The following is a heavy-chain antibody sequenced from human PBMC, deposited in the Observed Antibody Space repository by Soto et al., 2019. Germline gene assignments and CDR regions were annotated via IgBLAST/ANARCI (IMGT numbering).Heavy chain of an antibody. CDR2: ISGGGGTT. J-gene: IGHJ4*02. CDR1: GFTFSSYA. D-gene: IGHD3-22*01. CDR3: ASSLDYYDSSGFVSGGDY. Sequence: EVQLLESGGGLVQPGGSLRLSCAASGFTFSSYAMTWVRQAPGEGLEWVSAISGGGGTTYYADSVKGRFTISRDNSKNTLYLQMNSLRAEDTAVYYCASSLDYYDSSGFVSGGDYWGQGTLVTVSS. V-gene: IGHV3-23*01.